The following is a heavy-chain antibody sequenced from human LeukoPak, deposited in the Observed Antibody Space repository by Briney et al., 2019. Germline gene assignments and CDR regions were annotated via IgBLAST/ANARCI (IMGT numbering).Heavy chain of an antibody. V-gene: IGHV3-66*02. CDR3: ARAGGGYYYFDY. CDR2: IYSGGST. Sequence: GGSLRLSCAASGFTVSSNYTSWVRQAPGKGLEWVSVIYSGGSTYYADSVKGRFTISRDNSKNTLYLQMNSLRAEDTAVYYCARAGGGYYYFDYWGQGTLVTVSS. CDR1: GFTVSSNY. J-gene: IGHJ4*02. D-gene: IGHD2-21*01.